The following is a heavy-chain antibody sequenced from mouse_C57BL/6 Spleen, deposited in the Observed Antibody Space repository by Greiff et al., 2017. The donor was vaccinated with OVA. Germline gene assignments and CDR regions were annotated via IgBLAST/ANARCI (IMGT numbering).Heavy chain of an antibody. V-gene: IGHV10-1*01. Sequence: EVKLVESGGGLVQPKGSLKLSCAASGFSFNTYAMNWVRQAPGKGLEWVARIRSKSNNYATYYADSVKDRFTISRDDSESMLYLQMNNLKTEDTAMYYGVMSLSNYYAMDYWGQGTSVTVAS. J-gene: IGHJ4*01. D-gene: IGHD6-2*01. CDR3: VMSLSNYYAMDY. CDR1: GFSFNTYA. CDR2: IRSKSNNYAT.